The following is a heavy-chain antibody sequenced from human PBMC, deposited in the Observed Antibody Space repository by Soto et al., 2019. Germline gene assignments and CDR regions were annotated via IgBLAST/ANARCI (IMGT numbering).Heavy chain of an antibody. D-gene: IGHD6-13*01. CDR3: SRGRQRLVRSDLDR. CDR1: GFILSSHG. CDR2: IWFDGSNI. V-gene: IGHV3-30*19. J-gene: IGHJ5*02. Sequence: QVHLVESGGGVVQPGRSLRLSCAASGFILSSHGMHWVRQIPGKGLEWVAIIWFDGSNIGYADSVNGRFTISRDIYKNTLDPQVISLIVEDTAVYYCSRGRQRLVRSDLDRWGHGTLVTVSS.